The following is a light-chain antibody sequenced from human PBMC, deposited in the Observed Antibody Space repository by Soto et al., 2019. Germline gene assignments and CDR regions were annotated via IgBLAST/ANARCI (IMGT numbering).Light chain of an antibody. CDR2: DAS. V-gene: IGKV1-33*01. Sequence: DMQMTQSPSSLSASVVSRVTITCQASQNINNYLNWYQQKPGRTPKLLIYDASNLEAGVPSRFRGSGSGTDFTFTISRLQPEDIATYYCQQYENLPTFGQGTRLEIK. CDR3: QQYENLPT. J-gene: IGKJ5*01. CDR1: QNINNY.